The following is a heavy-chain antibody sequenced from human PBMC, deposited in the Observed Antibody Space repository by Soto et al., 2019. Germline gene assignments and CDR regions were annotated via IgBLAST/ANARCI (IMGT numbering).Heavy chain of an antibody. Sequence: GGSLRLSCAASGFTFGTYAMNWVRQAPGKGLEWVSGISGSGGSTYYTDSVKGRFTISRDNSKNTLYLQMNSLRADDTAVYYCAKDRSVDTRDWFDPWGQGTLVTVSS. V-gene: IGHV3-23*01. CDR2: ISGSGGST. CDR1: GFTFGTYA. D-gene: IGHD5-18*01. J-gene: IGHJ5*02. CDR3: AKDRSVDTRDWFDP.